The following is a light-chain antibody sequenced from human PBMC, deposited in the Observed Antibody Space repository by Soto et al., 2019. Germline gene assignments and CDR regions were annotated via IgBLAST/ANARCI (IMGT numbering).Light chain of an antibody. CDR1: SSNIGSNT. J-gene: IGLJ2*01. CDR3: AAWDDSLNVV. Sequence: QSVLTQPPSASGTPGQRVTISCSGISSNIGSNTVNWYQQLPGTAPKLLIYSNNQRPSVVPDRFSGSKSGISASLAISGLQSEDEADYYCAAWDDSLNVVFGGGTKLTVL. CDR2: SNN. V-gene: IGLV1-44*01.